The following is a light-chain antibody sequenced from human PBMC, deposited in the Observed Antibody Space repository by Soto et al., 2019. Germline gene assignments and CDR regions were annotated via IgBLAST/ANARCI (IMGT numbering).Light chain of an antibody. Sequence: QSALTQPASVSGSPGQSITISCTGTNSDVGGYNYVSWYQQHPGKVPKLMIYDVTNRPSGVSNRFSGSKSGNTASLTISGLQAEDEADYYCSSYTSTSTQVFGGGTQLTVL. CDR1: NSDVGGYNY. CDR2: DVT. CDR3: SSYTSTSTQV. J-gene: IGLJ2*01. V-gene: IGLV2-14*03.